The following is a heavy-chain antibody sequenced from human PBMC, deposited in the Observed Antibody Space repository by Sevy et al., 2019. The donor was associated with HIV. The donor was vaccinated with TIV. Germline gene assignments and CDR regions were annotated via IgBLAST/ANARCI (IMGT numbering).Heavy chain of an antibody. CDR1: GYTLTQFS. J-gene: IGHJ4*02. Sequence: ASVKVSCKIPGYTLTQFSMHWVRQAPGKGLEWMGTFDPEDGERIYAQKFQGRVTMTEDTSTDTAYMELSSLRSEDTAVYYCAITREYNSDNSGYFDYWGQGTLVTVSS. CDR3: AITREYNSDNSGYFDY. CDR2: FDPEDGER. D-gene: IGHD3-22*01. V-gene: IGHV1-24*01.